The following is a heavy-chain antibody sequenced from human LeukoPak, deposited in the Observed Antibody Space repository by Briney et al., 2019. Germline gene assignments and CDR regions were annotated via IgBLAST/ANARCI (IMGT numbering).Heavy chain of an antibody. V-gene: IGHV3-21*01. Sequence: GGSLRLSCAASGFTFSSYSMNWLRQAPGKGLEWVSSISSSNSYMYYADSVKGRFTISRDNAKNSLYLQMNSLRAEDTAVYYRARDYFAVANNGDGFNVWGQGTMVTISS. D-gene: IGHD6-19*01. CDR2: ISSSNSYM. J-gene: IGHJ3*01. CDR1: GFTFSSYS. CDR3: ARDYFAVANNGDGFNV.